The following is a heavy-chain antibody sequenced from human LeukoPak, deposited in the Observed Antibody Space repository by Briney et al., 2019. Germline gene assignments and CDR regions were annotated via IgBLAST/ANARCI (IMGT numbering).Heavy chain of an antibody. V-gene: IGHV1-2*02. Sequence: ASVKVSCKASGYTFTGYYMYWVRQAPGQGLEWMGWINPNSGGTNYAQKFQGGVTMTRDTSISTAYMELSSLRSDDTAVYYCAREGRTLPAFGYWGQGTQVTVSS. CDR3: AREGRTLPAFGY. CDR2: INPNSGGT. J-gene: IGHJ4*02. D-gene: IGHD1-14*01. CDR1: GYTFTGYY.